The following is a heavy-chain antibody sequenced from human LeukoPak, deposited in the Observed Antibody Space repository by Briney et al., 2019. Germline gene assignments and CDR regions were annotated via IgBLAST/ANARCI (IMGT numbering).Heavy chain of an antibody. CDR3: AGGGVRYFDWLSSFDY. CDR2: INHSGST. CDR1: GGSFSGYY. V-gene: IGHV4-34*01. J-gene: IGHJ4*02. Sequence: SETLSLTCAVYGGSFSGYYWSWIRQPPGKGLEWIGEINHSGSTNYNPSLKSRVTMSVDTSKNQFSLKLSSVTAADTAVYYCAGGGVRYFDWLSSFDYWGQGTLVTVSS. D-gene: IGHD3-9*01.